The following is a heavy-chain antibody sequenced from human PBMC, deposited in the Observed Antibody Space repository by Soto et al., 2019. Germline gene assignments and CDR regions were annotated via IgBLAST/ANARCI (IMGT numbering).Heavy chain of an antibody. J-gene: IGHJ3*02. Sequence: ASVKVSCKASGFTFTSSAVQWVRQARGQRLEWIGWIVVGSGNTNYAQKFQERVTITRDMSTSTAYMELRSLRSDDTAVYYCARDGPMDRAFDIWGQGTMVTVSS. CDR2: IVVGSGNT. CDR1: GFTFTSSA. D-gene: IGHD3-10*01. CDR3: ARDGPMDRAFDI. V-gene: IGHV1-58*01.